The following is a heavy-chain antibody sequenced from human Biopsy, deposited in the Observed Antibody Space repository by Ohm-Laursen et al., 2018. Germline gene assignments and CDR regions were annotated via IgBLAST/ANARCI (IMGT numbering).Heavy chain of an antibody. V-gene: IGHV3-11*01. CDR2: ISARDGVV. J-gene: IGHJ6*02. Sequence: SLRLSCAASGLIFSDYYMSWIRQAPGKGLEWIAYISARDGVVYYADSVKGRFTISRDNTNNSLYLQMTSLRPEDMAVFYCARGKYKDFSTGLPRPYHYTLDFWGPGTTVTVSS. CDR3: ARGKYKDFSTGLPRPYHYTLDF. CDR1: GLIFSDYY. D-gene: IGHD3-22*01.